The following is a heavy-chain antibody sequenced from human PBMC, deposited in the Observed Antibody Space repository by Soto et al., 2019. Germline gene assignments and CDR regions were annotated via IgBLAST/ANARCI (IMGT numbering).Heavy chain of an antibody. Sequence: EASVKVSCKASGYTFTGYYMYWVRQVPGQGLEWMGWINPNSGGTNYAQKFQGRVTMTRDTAISTAYMELSRLRSDDTAVYYCARDEDCSSTSCPFAFDIWSQGTMVTVSS. CDR1: GYTFTGYY. CDR3: ARDEDCSSTSCPFAFDI. CDR2: INPNSGGT. V-gene: IGHV1-2*02. J-gene: IGHJ3*02. D-gene: IGHD2-2*01.